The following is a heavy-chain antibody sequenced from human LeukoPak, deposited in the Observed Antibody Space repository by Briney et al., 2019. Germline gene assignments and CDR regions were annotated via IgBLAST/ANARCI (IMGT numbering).Heavy chain of an antibody. D-gene: IGHD6-13*01. CDR2: IYYSGTT. CDR3: ARGVYIAAAQYAY. J-gene: IGHJ4*02. CDR1: GGSISSYY. V-gene: IGHV4-59*01. Sequence: SETLSLTCTVSGGSISSYYWSWIRQPPGKGLEWIGYIYYSGTTNYNPSLKSRVTISVDTSKNQFSLRLSSVTAADTAVYYCARGVYIAAAQYAYWGQGTLVTVSS.